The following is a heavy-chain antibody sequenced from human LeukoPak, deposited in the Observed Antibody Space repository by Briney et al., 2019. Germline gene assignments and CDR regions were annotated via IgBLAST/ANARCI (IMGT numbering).Heavy chain of an antibody. D-gene: IGHD5-12*01. CDR1: GGTFSSYA. V-gene: IGHV1-69*13. CDR3: AMSNGLRVFDY. Sequence: SVKVSCEASGGTFSSYAISWVRQAPGQGLEWMGGIIPIFGTANYAQKFQGRVTITADESTSTAYMELSSLRSEDTAVYYCAMSNGLRVFDYWGQGTLVTVSS. J-gene: IGHJ4*02. CDR2: IIPIFGTA.